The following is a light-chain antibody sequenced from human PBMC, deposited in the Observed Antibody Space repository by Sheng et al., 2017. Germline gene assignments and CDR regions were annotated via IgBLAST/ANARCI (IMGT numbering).Light chain of an antibody. CDR2: GAS. CDR1: QSVSSN. J-gene: IGKJ2*01. CDR3: QQYSDSPPVYT. V-gene: IGKV3-20*01. Sequence: EVVMTQSPAILSVFPGERATLSCRASQSVSSNLAWYQQKPGRAPRLLIYGASSRATGIPVRFSGSGSGTDFTLTISRLEPDDFAVYYCQQYSDSPPVYTFGQGTKLEIK.